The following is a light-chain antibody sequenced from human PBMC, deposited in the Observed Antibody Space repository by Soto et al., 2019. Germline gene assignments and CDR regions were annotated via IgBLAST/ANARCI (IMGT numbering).Light chain of an antibody. CDR1: ESISRDY. CDR3: QQYGGVPYT. V-gene: IGKV3-20*01. CDR2: GAS. J-gene: IGKJ2*01. Sequence: EIVLTQSPGTLSLSPGQRATLSCRASESISRDYLAWYQQRLGQAPRLLIYGASSGATGIPDRFSGSGSGTDFTLTIRRLETEDFAIYYCQQYGGVPYTFGQGTKLEIK.